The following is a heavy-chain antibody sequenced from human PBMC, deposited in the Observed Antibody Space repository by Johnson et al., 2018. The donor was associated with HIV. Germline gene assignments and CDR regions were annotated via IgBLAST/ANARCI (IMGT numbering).Heavy chain of an antibody. J-gene: IGHJ3*02. D-gene: IGHD3-10*01. V-gene: IGHV3-30*03. Sequence: QVQLVESGGGVVQPGRSLRLSCAATGFTFSSFGMHWVRQDPGKGLEWVALISYDGNNKYYADSVKGRFTISRDNSKNTLYLQMNSLRAEDTAVYYCAREQSTLWFRASGAAFNILGQGTMVTVSS. CDR1: GFTFSSFG. CDR3: AREQSTLWFRASGAAFNI. CDR2: ISYDGNNK.